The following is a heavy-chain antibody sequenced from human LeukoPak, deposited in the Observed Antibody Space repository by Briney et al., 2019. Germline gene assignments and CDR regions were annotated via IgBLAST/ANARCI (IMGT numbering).Heavy chain of an antibody. J-gene: IGHJ4*02. D-gene: IGHD3-10*01. CDR1: GGSFSGYY. V-gene: IGHV4-34*01. CDR3: ARVRRGSHHFDY. Sequence: SETLSLTCAVYGGSFSGYYWTWVRQPPGKGLEWIGEINHSGSTNYNPSLKSRVTISVDTSKNQFSLKLSSVSAADTAVYYCARVRRGSHHFDYWGQGTLVTVSS. CDR2: INHSGST.